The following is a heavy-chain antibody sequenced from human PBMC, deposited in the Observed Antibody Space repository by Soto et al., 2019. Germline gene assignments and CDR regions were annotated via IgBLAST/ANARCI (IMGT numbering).Heavy chain of an antibody. CDR3: AREAMGAAAGSVDY. Sequence: SVKVSCKASGGTFSSYAISWVRQAPGQGLEWMGGIIPIFGTANYAQKFQGRVTITADESTSTAYMELSSLRSEDTAVYYCAREAMGAAAGSVDYWGQGTLVTVSS. CDR1: GGTFSSYA. CDR2: IIPIFGTA. D-gene: IGHD6-13*01. V-gene: IGHV1-69*13. J-gene: IGHJ4*02.